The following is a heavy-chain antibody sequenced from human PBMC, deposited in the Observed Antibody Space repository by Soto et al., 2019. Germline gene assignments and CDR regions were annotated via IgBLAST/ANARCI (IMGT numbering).Heavy chain of an antibody. Sequence: GASVKVSCKASGYTFTGYYMHWVRQATGQGLEWMGWINPNSGGTNYAQKFQGWVTMTRDTSISTAYMELSRLRSDDTAVYYCAREDPLSYSSSPTGFDPWGQGTLVTVSS. CDR3: AREDPLSYSSSPTGFDP. CDR2: INPNSGGT. CDR1: GYTFTGYY. D-gene: IGHD6-13*01. J-gene: IGHJ5*02. V-gene: IGHV1-2*04.